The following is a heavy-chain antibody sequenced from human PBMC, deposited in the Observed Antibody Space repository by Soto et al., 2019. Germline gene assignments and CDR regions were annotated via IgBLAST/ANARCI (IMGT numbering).Heavy chain of an antibody. D-gene: IGHD6-19*01. V-gene: IGHV2-5*02. J-gene: IGHJ4*02. Sequence: QITLKESGPTLVKPTQTLTLTCTFSGFSLSTSGVGVGWIRQPPGKALEWLALIYWDDDKRYSPSLKSRLTIIKDTSKNQVVLTMTNMDPVDTATYYCARDSSGWTGFDYWGQGTLVTISS. CDR1: GFSLSTSGVG. CDR3: ARDSSGWTGFDY. CDR2: IYWDDDK.